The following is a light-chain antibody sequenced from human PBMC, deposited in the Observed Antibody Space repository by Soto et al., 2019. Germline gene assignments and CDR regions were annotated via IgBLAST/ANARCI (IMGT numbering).Light chain of an antibody. CDR2: LNSDGSH. V-gene: IGLV4-69*01. CDR1: SGHSNYA. Sequence: QPVLTQSPSASASLGASVKLTCTLSSGHSNYAIAWHQQQPEKGPRYLMKLNSDGSHSKGDGIPDRFSGSSSGAERYLTISGLQSEDEADYYCQTWGTGIQVFGTGTKLTVL. J-gene: IGLJ1*01. CDR3: QTWGTGIQV.